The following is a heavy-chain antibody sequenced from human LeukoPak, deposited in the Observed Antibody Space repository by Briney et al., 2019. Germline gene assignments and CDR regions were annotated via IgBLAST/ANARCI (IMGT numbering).Heavy chain of an antibody. CDR3: ARGIAASGHFDY. CDR1: GGSFSGYY. V-gene: IGHV4-34*01. CDR2: INHSGST. D-gene: IGHD6-13*01. J-gene: IGHJ4*02. Sequence: PSETLSLTCAVYGGSFSGYYWSWIRQPPGKGLEWIGEINHSGSTNYNPSLKSRVTISVDTSKNQFSLKLSSVTAADTAVYSCARGIAASGHFDYWGQGALVTVSS.